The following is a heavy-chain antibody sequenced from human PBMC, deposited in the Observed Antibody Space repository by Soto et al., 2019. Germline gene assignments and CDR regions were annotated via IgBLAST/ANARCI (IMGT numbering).Heavy chain of an antibody. J-gene: IGHJ4*02. CDR2: IYYSGST. CDR1: GGSISSGGYY. CDR3: AKTGPGSYLSLDY. V-gene: IGHV4-31*03. Sequence: QVQLQESGPGLVKPSQTMSLTCTDYGGSISSGGYYWSWIRQHPEKGLEWIGYIYYSGSTYYNPSLKSRVTISVDTSKNQFSLKLSSVTAADTAVYYCAKTGPGSYLSLDYWGQGTLVTVSS. D-gene: IGHD1-26*01.